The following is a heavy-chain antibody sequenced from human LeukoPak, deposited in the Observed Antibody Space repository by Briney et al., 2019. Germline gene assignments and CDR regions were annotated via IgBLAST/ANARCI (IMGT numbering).Heavy chain of an antibody. CDR2: ISGSGGST. D-gene: IGHD3-9*01. Sequence: GGSLRLSCAASGFTFSSYAMSWVRQAPGKGLEWVSAISGSGGSTYYADSVKGRFTISRDNSKNTLYLQMNSLRAEDTAVYYCARTVLGNYDILTAGYCYYGMVGWGQGTTVTVSS. CDR1: GFTFSSYA. J-gene: IGHJ6*02. V-gene: IGHV3-23*01. CDR3: ARTVLGNYDILTAGYCYYGMVG.